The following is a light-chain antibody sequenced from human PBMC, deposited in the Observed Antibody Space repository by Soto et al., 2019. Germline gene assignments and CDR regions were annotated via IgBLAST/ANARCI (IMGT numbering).Light chain of an antibody. CDR3: QQTYSTPPTT. Sequence: DIQMTQSPSSLSASVGDRVTITCRASQRISSFLNWYQQKPGKAPKLLIYTTSRLQSRVPSRFXGSGSGTDFTLTINNLQPEDFATYYCQQTYSTPPTTFGQGTRLEIK. CDR1: QRISSF. J-gene: IGKJ5*01. V-gene: IGKV1-39*01. CDR2: TTS.